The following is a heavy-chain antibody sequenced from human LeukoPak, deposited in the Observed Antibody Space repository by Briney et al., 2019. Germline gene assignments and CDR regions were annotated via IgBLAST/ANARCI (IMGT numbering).Heavy chain of an antibody. CDR1: GFTFSTYS. J-gene: IGHJ4*02. CDR3: AKGLVMYPDY. Sequence: GGSLRLSCAASGFTFSTYSMNWVRQAPGKGLEWVSSISSSGYYIYYADSLKGRFTISRDNSKNTLYLQMNSLRAEDTAVYYCAKGLVMYPDYWGQGTLVTVSS. D-gene: IGHD2-8*02. V-gene: IGHV3-21*01. CDR2: ISSSGYYI.